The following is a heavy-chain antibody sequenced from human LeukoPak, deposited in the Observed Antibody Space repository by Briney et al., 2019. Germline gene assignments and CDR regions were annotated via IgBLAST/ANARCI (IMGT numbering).Heavy chain of an antibody. CDR3: ARGGAVAGYYYYGMDV. D-gene: IGHD6-19*01. CDR2: MNPNSGNT. CDR1: GYTFTSYD. J-gene: IGHJ6*02. Sequence: ASVKVSCKASGYTFTSYDINWVRQATGQGLEWMGWMNPNSGNTGYAQKFQGWVTMTRDTSISTAYMELSRLRSDDTAVYCCARGGAVAGYYYYGMDVWGQGTTVTVSS. V-gene: IGHV1-8*02.